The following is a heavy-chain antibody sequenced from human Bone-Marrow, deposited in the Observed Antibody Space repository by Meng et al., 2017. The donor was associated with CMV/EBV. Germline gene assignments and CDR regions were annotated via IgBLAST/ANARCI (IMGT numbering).Heavy chain of an antibody. CDR1: GFTFSSYG. J-gene: IGHJ4*02. V-gene: IGHV3-30*02. CDR2: IHYDGSNK. D-gene: IGHD2-21*02. CDR3: AKDGDADWGFDY. Sequence: GESLKISCAASGFTFSSYGMHWVRQAPGKGLEWVAFIHYDGSNKYYADSVKGRFTISRVNSKNTLYVQMNSLRVEDTAVYYCAKDGDADWGFDYWGQGTLVTVSS.